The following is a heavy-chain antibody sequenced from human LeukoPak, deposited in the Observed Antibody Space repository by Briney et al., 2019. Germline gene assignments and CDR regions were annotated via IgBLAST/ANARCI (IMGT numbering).Heavy chain of an antibody. J-gene: IGHJ4*02. D-gene: IGHD3-10*01. CDR3: AKAKDYYGSGSYPDY. Sequence: GGSLRLSCAASGFTFSSYSMNWVRQPPGKGLEWVSVISVSGGSSNYGDSVKGRFTVSRDNSKNTLYLQMNSLRVEDTAIYYCAKAKDYYGSGSYPDYWGQGTPVTVSP. CDR2: ISVSGGSS. V-gene: IGHV3-23*01. CDR1: GFTFSSYS.